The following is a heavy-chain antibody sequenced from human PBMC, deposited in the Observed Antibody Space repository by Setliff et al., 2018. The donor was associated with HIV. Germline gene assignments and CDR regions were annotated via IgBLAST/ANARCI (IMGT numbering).Heavy chain of an antibody. Sequence: ASETLSLTCTVSGDSISSDDHYWSWIRQTPGKGLEWIGYIFNTGSTYYSPSLENRLTISVDTSKNQFSLKLRSVTAADTAVYYCARNAYESNGYFDSWGQGTLVTV. CDR1: GDSISSDDHY. J-gene: IGHJ4*02. D-gene: IGHD3-22*01. CDR3: ARNAYESNGYFDS. CDR2: IFNTGST. V-gene: IGHV4-30-4*08.